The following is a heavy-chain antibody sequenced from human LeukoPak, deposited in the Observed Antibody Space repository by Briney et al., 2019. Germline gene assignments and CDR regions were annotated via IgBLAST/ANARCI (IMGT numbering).Heavy chain of an antibody. Sequence: SETLSLTCTVSGGSIYSYYWSWIRQSPGKGLEWIGYIYYSGSTNYNPTLKSRVTIPVDTSKNHFSLRLTSVTAADTAVYYCARDLGSSWSHWGQGTLVTVSS. CDR1: GGSIYSYY. V-gene: IGHV4-59*01. CDR3: ARDLGSSWSH. J-gene: IGHJ4*02. D-gene: IGHD6-13*01. CDR2: IYYSGST.